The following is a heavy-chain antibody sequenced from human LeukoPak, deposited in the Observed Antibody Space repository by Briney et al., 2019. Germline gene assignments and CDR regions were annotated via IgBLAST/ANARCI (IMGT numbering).Heavy chain of an antibody. CDR2: TYYRSKWYN. CDR1: GDSVSSSSAG. CDR3: ARDRLAGGGKEFDY. J-gene: IGHJ4*02. D-gene: IGHD2-8*02. Sequence: SQTLSLTCVISGDSVSSSSAGWNWIRQSPARGLEWLGRTYYRSKWYNDYAVSVKSRITINPDTSKNQFSLQLNSVAPEDTAVYYCARDRLAGGGKEFDYWGQGTLVTVSS. V-gene: IGHV6-1*01.